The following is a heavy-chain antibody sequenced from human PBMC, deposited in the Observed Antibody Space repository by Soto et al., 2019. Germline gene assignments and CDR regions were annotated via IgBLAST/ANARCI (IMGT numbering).Heavy chain of an antibody. Sequence: QVQLVQSGAEVKKPGASVKVSCKASGYTFTTYTINWVRQAPGQGLEWMGWISTYSGYTNYAQNLQGRVTMTTDTSTSTAYMELRSLNSDDTAVYYCARGASQINYGVDVWGQGTTVTVSS. CDR3: ARGASQINYGVDV. CDR2: ISTYSGYT. V-gene: IGHV1-18*01. CDR1: GYTFTTYT. J-gene: IGHJ6*02.